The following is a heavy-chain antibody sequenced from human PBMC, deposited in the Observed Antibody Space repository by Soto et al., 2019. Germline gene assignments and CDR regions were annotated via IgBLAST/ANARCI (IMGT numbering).Heavy chain of an antibody. Sequence: GGSLRLSCAASGFTFSGYYMFWVRQAPGKGLVWVSHIKGDGSVTYYADSVKGRFTISRDNANNMLYLQMNSLIAEDTAVYYCTRYPRNKGLDPWGKGTMVTSPQ. CDR1: GFTFSGYY. V-gene: IGHV3-74*01. CDR2: IKGDGSVT. J-gene: IGHJ5*02. CDR3: TRYPRNKGLDP.